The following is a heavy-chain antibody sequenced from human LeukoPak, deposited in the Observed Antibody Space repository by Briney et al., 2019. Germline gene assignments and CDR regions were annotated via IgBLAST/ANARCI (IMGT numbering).Heavy chain of an antibody. V-gene: IGHV3-23*01. Sequence: GGSLRLSCAASGFTFSTCAMNWVRQAPGKGLEWVSGISGSGGSTYYADSVKGRFTISRDNSKNTLYLQMSSLRADDTAVYYCAAPQYCSSTSCYLLYYYGMDVWGKGTTVTVSS. CDR3: AAPQYCSSTSCYLLYYYGMDV. D-gene: IGHD2-2*01. CDR1: GFTFSTCA. CDR2: ISGSGGST. J-gene: IGHJ6*04.